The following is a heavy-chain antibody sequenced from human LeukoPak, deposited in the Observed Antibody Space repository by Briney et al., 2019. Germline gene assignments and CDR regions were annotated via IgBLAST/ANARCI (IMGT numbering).Heavy chain of an antibody. V-gene: IGHV1-18*01. CDR1: GYTFTNYG. Sequence: GASVKVSCKTSGYTFTNYGISWVRQAPGPGLEWMGWISAYIGNTNYAQNLQGRVTLTTDTSTTTAYLDLTSLRSDDTAIYYCARDISPYYDSSPVVAYWGQGTLVTVSS. CDR3: ARDISPYYDSSPVVAY. J-gene: IGHJ4*02. CDR2: ISAYIGNT. D-gene: IGHD3-22*01.